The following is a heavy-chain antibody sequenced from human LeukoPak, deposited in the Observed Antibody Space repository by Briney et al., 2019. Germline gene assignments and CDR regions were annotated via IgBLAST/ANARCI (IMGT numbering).Heavy chain of an antibody. CDR3: ASAVVVPAAIRDY. D-gene: IGHD2-2*02. CDR1: GFTFSSYS. Sequence: GGSLRLSCAASGFTFSSYSMKWVRQAPGKGLEWVSSISSSSSYIYYADSVKGRFTISRDNAKNSLYLQMNSLRAEDTAVCYCASAVVVPAAIRDYWGQGTLVTVSS. J-gene: IGHJ4*02. V-gene: IGHV3-21*01. CDR2: ISSSSSYI.